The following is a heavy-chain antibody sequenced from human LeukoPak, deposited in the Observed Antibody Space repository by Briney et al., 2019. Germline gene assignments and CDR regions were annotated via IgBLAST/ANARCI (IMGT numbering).Heavy chain of an antibody. J-gene: IGHJ4*02. V-gene: IGHV3-23*01. D-gene: IGHD5-24*01. CDR3: AKDQFDGYNAFAY. Sequence: GGSLRLSCAASGFTSSSYAMSWVRQAPGKGLEWVSGISPSGDETNYADSVKGRFTISRDNSKNTLYLQMDSLRAADTAVYYCAKDQFDGYNAFAYWGQGTLVTVSS. CDR1: GFTSSSYA. CDR2: ISPSGDET.